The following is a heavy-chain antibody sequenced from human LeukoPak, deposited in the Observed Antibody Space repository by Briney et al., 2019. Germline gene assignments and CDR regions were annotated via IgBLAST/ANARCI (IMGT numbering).Heavy chain of an antibody. CDR1: GGSFSGYY. V-gene: IGHV4-34*01. D-gene: IGHD2-21*02. CDR2: INHSGST. CDR3: ARESHIVVVTANWFDP. J-gene: IGHJ5*02. Sequence: SETLSLTCAVYGGSFSGYYWSWIRQPPGKGLEWIGEINHSGSTNYNPSLKSRVTISVDTSKNQFSLKLSSVTAADTAVYYCARESHIVVVTANWFDPWGQGTLVTVSS.